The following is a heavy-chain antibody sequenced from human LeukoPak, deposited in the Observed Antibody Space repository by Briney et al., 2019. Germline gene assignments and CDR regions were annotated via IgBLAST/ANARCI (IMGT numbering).Heavy chain of an antibody. CDR2: ISGSGGST. J-gene: IGHJ4*02. D-gene: IGHD3-10*01. CDR1: GFPFSSYA. V-gene: IGHV3-23*01. CDR3: AKDRGMRFGDLFDY. Sequence: GGSLLLSCAASGFPFSSYAMSWVRPAPGKGLEWVSAISGSGGSTYYADSVKGRFTISRDNSKNTLYLQMNSLRAEDTAVYYCAKDRGMRFGDLFDYWGQGTLVTVSS.